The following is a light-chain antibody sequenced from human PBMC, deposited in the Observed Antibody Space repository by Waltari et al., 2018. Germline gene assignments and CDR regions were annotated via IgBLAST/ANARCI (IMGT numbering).Light chain of an antibody. CDR3: QQYRSSPRT. CDR1: QSVSSDY. CDR2: GAS. J-gene: IGKJ3*01. V-gene: IGKV3-20*01. Sequence: ESVLTQSPGTLSLSPGEGATLSCRASQSVSSDYLTWYQQKPGQSPRRRIYGASSRATGSPDRCSGSVSGTDFTLSRSRLEPELFAVYYWQQYRSSPRTFGPGTKVDIQ.